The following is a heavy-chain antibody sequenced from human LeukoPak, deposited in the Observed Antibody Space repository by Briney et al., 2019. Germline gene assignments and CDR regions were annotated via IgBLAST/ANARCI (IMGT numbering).Heavy chain of an antibody. CDR2: ISSSSSYI. Sequence: PGGSLRLSCAASGFTFSSYSMNWVRQAPGKGLEWVSSISSSSSYIYYADSVKGRFTISRDNAKNTLYLQMNSLRAEDTAVYYCAAALDTAMAYDAFNIWGQGTMVTVSS. J-gene: IGHJ3*02. V-gene: IGHV3-21*01. D-gene: IGHD5-18*01. CDR1: GFTFSSYS. CDR3: AAALDTAMAYDAFNI.